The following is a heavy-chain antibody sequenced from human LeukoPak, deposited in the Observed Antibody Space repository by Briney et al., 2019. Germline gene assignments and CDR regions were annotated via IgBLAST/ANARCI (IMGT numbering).Heavy chain of an antibody. J-gene: IGHJ3*02. Sequence: GGSLILSCAASGFTFSSYGMHWVRQAPGKGLEWVAVISYDGSNKYYADSVKGRFTISRDNSKNTLYLQMNSLRAEDTAVYYCAKLEVVVVAATDDAFDIWGQGTMVTVSS. D-gene: IGHD2-15*01. CDR2: ISYDGSNK. CDR3: AKLEVVVVAATDDAFDI. CDR1: GFTFSSYG. V-gene: IGHV3-30*18.